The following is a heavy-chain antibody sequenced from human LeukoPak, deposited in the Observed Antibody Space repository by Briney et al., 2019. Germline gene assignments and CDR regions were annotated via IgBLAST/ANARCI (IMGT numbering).Heavy chain of an antibody. J-gene: IGHJ4*02. D-gene: IGHD2-15*01. V-gene: IGHV3-11*01. Sequence: PGGSLRLSCAAPGFTFSDYYMSWTRQAPGRGLEWVSYISSSGSTIYYADSVKGRFTISRDNAKNSLYLQMNSLRAEDTAVYYCASIGYCSGGSCYGTGAFDYWGQGTLVTVSS. CDR1: GFTFSDYY. CDR2: ISSSGSTI. CDR3: ASIGYCSGGSCYGTGAFDY.